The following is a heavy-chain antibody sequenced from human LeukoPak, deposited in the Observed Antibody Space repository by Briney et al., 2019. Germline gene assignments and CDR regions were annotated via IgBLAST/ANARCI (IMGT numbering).Heavy chain of an antibody. CDR1: GFTFSSYS. J-gene: IGHJ1*01. V-gene: IGHV3-30-3*01. D-gene: IGHD1-1*01. CDR3: VRDGNDGLNDWEY. CDR2: ISYDGSNK. Sequence: GRSLRLSCAASGFTFSSYSMHWVRQAPGKGLEWVAVISYDGSNKYNADSVKGRFTISRDNSKNTLYLQMNSLKAGDTALYYCVRDGNDGLNDWEYWGQGALVTVSS.